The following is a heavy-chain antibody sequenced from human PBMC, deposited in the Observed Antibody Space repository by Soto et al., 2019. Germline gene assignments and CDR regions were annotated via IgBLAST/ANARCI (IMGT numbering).Heavy chain of an antibody. CDR1: GFTFDDYA. CDR3: AKDGKSSGWYLGAFDI. J-gene: IGHJ3*02. D-gene: IGHD6-19*01. V-gene: IGHV3-9*01. CDR2: ISWNSGSI. Sequence: EVQLVESGGGLVQPGRSLRLSCAASGFTFDDYAMHWVRQAPGKGLEWVSGISWNSGSIGYADSVKGRFTISRDNAKNSLYLQMNSLRAEDTALYYCAKDGKSSGWYLGAFDIWGQGTMVTVSS.